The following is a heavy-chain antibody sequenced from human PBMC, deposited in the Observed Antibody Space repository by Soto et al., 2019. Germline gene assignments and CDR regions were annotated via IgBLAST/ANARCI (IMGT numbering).Heavy chain of an antibody. CDR2: LHSDGSTT. Sequence: LRLSCAASGFIFNNYWMHWVRQAPGRGLVWVSRLHSDGSTTTYADSVKGRFTISRDNAKNTLYLQMNSLRAEDTAVYYCARELPTTIRGGYYYSYGMDVWGQGTTVTVSS. V-gene: IGHV3-74*03. CDR1: GFIFNNYW. CDR3: ARELPTTIRGGYYYSYGMDV. J-gene: IGHJ6*02. D-gene: IGHD2-2*02.